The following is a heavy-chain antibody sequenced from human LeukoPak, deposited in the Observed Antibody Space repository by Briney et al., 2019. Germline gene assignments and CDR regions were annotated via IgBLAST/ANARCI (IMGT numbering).Heavy chain of an antibody. Sequence: GGSLRLSCAASGFTFSSYWMSWVRQAPGRGLEWVSAISGSGGSTYYADSVKGRFTISRDNSKNTLYLQMNSLRAEDTAVYYCAKGDGDYVFFDYWGQGTLVTVSS. D-gene: IGHD4-17*01. V-gene: IGHV3-23*01. CDR2: ISGSGGST. J-gene: IGHJ4*02. CDR3: AKGDGDYVFFDY. CDR1: GFTFSSYW.